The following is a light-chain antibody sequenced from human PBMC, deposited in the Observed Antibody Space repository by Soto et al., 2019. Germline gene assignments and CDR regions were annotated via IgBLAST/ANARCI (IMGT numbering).Light chain of an antibody. V-gene: IGKV3-20*01. CDR1: QSVSSY. Sequence: EVVLTQSPATLSLSPGERATLSCRASQSVSSYLAWYQQKPGQAPRLLIHGASSRVTGIPDRFSGSGSGTDFTLTISRLEPEDFVVYYCQQYGSPPQTFGQGTKVDIK. CDR3: QQYGSPPQT. J-gene: IGKJ1*01. CDR2: GAS.